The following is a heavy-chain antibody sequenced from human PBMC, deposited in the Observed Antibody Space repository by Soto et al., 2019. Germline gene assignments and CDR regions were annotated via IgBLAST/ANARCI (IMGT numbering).Heavy chain of an antibody. CDR2: IKTDGYAA. Sequence: ESGGVLVQPGGSLRLSCVASGFTFDSHWMHWVRQAPGEGLVWVSRIKTDGYAAAYADSVKGRFTLSRVNTKNTVYLQMNSLRAEDTAVYFCVRESGVAADCWGQGTLVTVSS. D-gene: IGHD6-19*01. CDR3: VRESGVAADC. J-gene: IGHJ4*02. CDR1: GFTFDSHW. V-gene: IGHV3-74*01.